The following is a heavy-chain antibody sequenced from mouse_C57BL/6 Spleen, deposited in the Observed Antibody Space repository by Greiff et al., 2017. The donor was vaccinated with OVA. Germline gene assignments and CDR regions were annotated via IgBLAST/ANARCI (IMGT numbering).Heavy chain of an antibody. CDR3: ARDLYDGYYGYFVY. CDR2: ISYDGSN. Sequence: ESGPGLVKPSQSLSLTCSVTGYSITSGYYWNWIRQFPGNKLEWMGYISYDGSNNYNPSLKNRISITRDTSKNQFFLKLNSVTTEDTATYYCARDLYDGYYGYFVYWGQGTTLTVSS. J-gene: IGHJ2*01. D-gene: IGHD2-3*01. V-gene: IGHV3-6*01. CDR1: GYSITSGYY.